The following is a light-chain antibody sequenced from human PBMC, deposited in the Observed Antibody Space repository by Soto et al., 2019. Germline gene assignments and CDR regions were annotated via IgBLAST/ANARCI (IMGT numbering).Light chain of an antibody. CDR2: EVS. V-gene: IGLV2-14*01. CDR3: SSYTSSSTPYV. CDR1: SSDVGVYNY. Sequence: QSVLTQPASVSGSPGQSITISCTGTSSDVGVYNYVSWYQQHPGKAPKLMIYEVSNRPSGVSKRFSGSKSGNTASLTISGLQAEDEADYYCSSYTSSSTPYVFGTGTKGTVL. J-gene: IGLJ1*01.